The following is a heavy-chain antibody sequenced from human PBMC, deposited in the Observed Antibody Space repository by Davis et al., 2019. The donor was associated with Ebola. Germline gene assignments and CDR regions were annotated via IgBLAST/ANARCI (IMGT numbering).Heavy chain of an antibody. V-gene: IGHV3-48*04. Sequence: GESLKISCAASGFTFSSYAMHWVRQAPGKGLEWVSYISSSGSTIYYADSVKGRFTISRDNAKNSLYLQMNSLRAEDTAVYYCARDRGFFWFDPWGQGTLVTVSS. J-gene: IGHJ5*02. CDR3: ARDRGFFWFDP. D-gene: IGHD1-26*01. CDR2: ISSSGSTI. CDR1: GFTFSSYA.